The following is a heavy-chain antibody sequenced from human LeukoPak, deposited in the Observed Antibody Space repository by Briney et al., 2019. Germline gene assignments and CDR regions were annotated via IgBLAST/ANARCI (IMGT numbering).Heavy chain of an antibody. D-gene: IGHD3-10*01. Sequence: GGSLRLSCVASGFTFSTYGMNWVRQAPGKGLEWVSNINEDGRAKYYVDSVMGRFTISRDNAKNSLYLQMHSLRAEDTAVYYCARTYSGSAEYWGQGPLVTVS. J-gene: IGHJ4*02. CDR1: GFTFSTYG. V-gene: IGHV3-7*03. CDR3: ARTYSGSAEY. CDR2: INEDGRAK.